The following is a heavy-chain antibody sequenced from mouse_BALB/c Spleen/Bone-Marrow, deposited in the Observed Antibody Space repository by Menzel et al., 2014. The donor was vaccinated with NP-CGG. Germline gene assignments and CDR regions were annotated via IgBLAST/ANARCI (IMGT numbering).Heavy chain of an antibody. CDR2: IYPANGDT. J-gene: IGHJ4*01. V-gene: IGHV14-3*02. CDR1: GFNIKDTY. CDR3: ARYGNGLMDY. Sequence: EVQLQQSGAELVKPGASVKLSCTASGFNIKDTYMHWVKQRPEQGLEWIGRIYPANGDTKYDPKFQGKATITADTSSNTAYLQLSSLTSEDTAVYYCARYGNGLMDYWGQGTSVNVSS. D-gene: IGHD2-1*01.